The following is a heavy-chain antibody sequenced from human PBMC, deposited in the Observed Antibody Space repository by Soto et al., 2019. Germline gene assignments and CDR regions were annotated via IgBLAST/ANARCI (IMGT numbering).Heavy chain of an antibody. D-gene: IGHD3-22*01. CDR2: ISNDGSNP. J-gene: IGHJ4*02. V-gene: IGHV3-30-3*01. Sequence: QVQLVESGGGVVQPERSLRLSCAASGFTFSKYAMHWVRQARGTGLEWVAVISNDGSNPYYADSVKGRFTISRDNSKNTLYLQMNSLREEDTAVYYCARTGYDRSGYFVEYYFDYWVQGTLVTVSS. CDR3: ARTGYDRSGYFVEYYFDY. CDR1: GFTFSKYA.